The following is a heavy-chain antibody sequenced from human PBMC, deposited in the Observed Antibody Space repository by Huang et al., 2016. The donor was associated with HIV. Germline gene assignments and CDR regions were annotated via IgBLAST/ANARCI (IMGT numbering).Heavy chain of an antibody. CDR1: GYSFSSYW. V-gene: IGHV5-51*01. J-gene: IGHJ4*02. Sequence: VQLVQSGAEVKKPGESLKISCKGSGYSFSSYWIAWVRQMPGKGLEWMGIIFPDDSDTTYSPSFEGQVTISADKSIGTAYLQWSSLKASDTAMYYCARRFSSSSGYFDYWGQGSLDTVSS. CDR3: ARRFSSSSGYFDY. CDR2: IFPDDSDT. D-gene: IGHD6-6*01.